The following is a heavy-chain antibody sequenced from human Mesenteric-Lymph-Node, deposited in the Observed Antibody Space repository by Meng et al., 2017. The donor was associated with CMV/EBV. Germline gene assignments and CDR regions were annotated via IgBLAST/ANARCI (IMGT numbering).Heavy chain of an antibody. CDR1: GYPFTRYV. D-gene: IGHD6-19*01. V-gene: IGHV1-18*01. CDR2: ISPYNGNT. Sequence: CNASGYPFTRYVIRWVPQAPGQGLEWMGWISPYNGNTNYAQKLQGRVTMTTDTSTNTVYMELRSLRSDDTAVYYCARVPGGSDYFAYWGQGTLVTVSS. CDR3: ARVPGGSDYFAY. J-gene: IGHJ4*02.